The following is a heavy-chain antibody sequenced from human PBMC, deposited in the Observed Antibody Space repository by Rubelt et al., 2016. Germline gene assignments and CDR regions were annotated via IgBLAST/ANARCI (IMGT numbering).Heavy chain of an antibody. V-gene: IGHV3-30*03. Sequence: GFTFSSYGMHWVRQAPGKGLEWVAVISYDGSNKYYADSVKGRFTISRDNSKNTLYLQMNSLRAEDTAVYYCARDPGRRFDSWGQGTLVTVSS. J-gene: IGHJ4*02. CDR3: ARDPGRRFDS. CDR1: GFTFSSYG. CDR2: ISYDGSNK. D-gene: IGHD3-10*01.